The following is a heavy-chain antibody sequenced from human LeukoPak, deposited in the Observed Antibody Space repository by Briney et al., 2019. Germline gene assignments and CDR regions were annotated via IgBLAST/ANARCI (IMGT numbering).Heavy chain of an antibody. CDR1: GFTFDDYG. Sequence: PGGSLRLSCAASGFTFDDYGMSWVRQAPGKGLEWVAVISYDGSNKYYADSVKGRFTISRDNSKNTLYLQMNSLRAEDTAVYYCARVLRYCSGGNCYSGGLGYMDVWGKGTTVTISS. J-gene: IGHJ6*03. D-gene: IGHD2-15*01. CDR3: ARVLRYCSGGNCYSGGLGYMDV. CDR2: ISYDGSNK. V-gene: IGHV3-30*03.